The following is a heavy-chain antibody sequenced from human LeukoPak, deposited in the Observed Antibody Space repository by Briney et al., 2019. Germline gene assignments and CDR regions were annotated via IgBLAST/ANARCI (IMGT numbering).Heavy chain of an antibody. CDR2: VSPTSGNT. CDR3: ARGRVGEDY. D-gene: IGHD3-16*01. CDR1: GYTFTSYD. Sequence: ASVKVSCKASGYTFTSYDINWVRQATGQGLEWMGWVSPTSGNTDYARKFQGRVAMTTDTSISTSYMELSSLTSEDTAIYYCARGRVGEDYWGQGTLVTVSS. J-gene: IGHJ4*02. V-gene: IGHV1-8*01.